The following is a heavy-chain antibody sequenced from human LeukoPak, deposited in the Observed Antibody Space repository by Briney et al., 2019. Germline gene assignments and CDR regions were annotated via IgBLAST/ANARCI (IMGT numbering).Heavy chain of an antibody. CDR3: ARGGDHSGYDIFDY. Sequence: SVKVSCKASGGTFSSYAISWVRQAPGQGREWMGRIIPILGIANYAQKFQGRVTITADKSTSTAYMELSSLRSEDTAVYYCARGGDHSGYDIFDYWGQGTLVTVSS. CDR1: GGTFSSYA. CDR2: IIPILGIA. J-gene: IGHJ4*02. V-gene: IGHV1-69*04. D-gene: IGHD5-12*01.